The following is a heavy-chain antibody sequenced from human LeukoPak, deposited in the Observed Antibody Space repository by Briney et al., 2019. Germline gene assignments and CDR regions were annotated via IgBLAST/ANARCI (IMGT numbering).Heavy chain of an antibody. V-gene: IGHV4-38-2*02. CDR1: GYSISSGYY. CDR3: AREGSTSCFDY. J-gene: IGHJ4*02. CDR2: IYHSGST. D-gene: IGHD2-2*01. Sequence: SETLSLTCTVSGYSISSGYYCGWIRQPPGKGLEWIGSIYHSGSTYYNPSLKSRVTISVDTSKNQFSLKLSSVTAADTAVYYCAREGSTSCFDYWGQGTLVTVSS.